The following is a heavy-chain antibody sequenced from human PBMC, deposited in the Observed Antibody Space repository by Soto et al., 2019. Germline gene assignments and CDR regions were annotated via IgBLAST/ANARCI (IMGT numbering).Heavy chain of an antibody. Sequence: GGSLRLSCAASGFTFSHYTMHWVRQAPGKGLQWVAVIWYDGSNKYYEDSVEGRFTISRDNSKNMLSLEMNSLRVEDTAVYYCSRDIDGDSAGRGGMFDPWGQGTLVTVSS. J-gene: IGHJ5*02. D-gene: IGHD4-17*01. V-gene: IGHV3-33*01. CDR1: GFTFSHYT. CDR3: SRDIDGDSAGRGGMFDP. CDR2: IWYDGSNK.